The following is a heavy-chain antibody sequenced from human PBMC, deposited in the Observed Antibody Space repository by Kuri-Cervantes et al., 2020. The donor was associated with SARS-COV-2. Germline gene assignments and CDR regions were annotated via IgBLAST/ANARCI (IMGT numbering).Heavy chain of an antibody. V-gene: IGHV3-30*04. CDR1: GFTFSSYA. CDR2: ISYDGRNK. D-gene: IGHD1-26*01. Sequence: GGSLRLSCAASGFTFSSYAMHWVRQAPGKGLEWVAVISYDGRNKYYADSVKGRFTISRDNSKNTLYLQMNSLGAEDTAVYYCARDREWELLHAGAFDIWGQGTMVTVSS. J-gene: IGHJ3*02. CDR3: ARDREWELLHAGAFDI.